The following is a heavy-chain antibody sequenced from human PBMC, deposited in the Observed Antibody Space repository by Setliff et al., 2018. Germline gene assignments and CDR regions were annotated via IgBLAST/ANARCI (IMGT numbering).Heavy chain of an antibody. V-gene: IGHV1-69-2*01. Sequence: ASVKVSCKASGYTFTDYYMHWVQQAPGKGLEWMGRVDPEDGETMYAEKFQGRVTITADTSTDTAYMELGSLRSEDTAVYYCATGRDWPTDTDWYFDLWGRGTLVTVSS. CDR1: GYTFTDYY. J-gene: IGHJ2*01. CDR2: VDPEDGET. CDR3: ATGRDWPTDTDWYFDL. D-gene: IGHD3-9*01.